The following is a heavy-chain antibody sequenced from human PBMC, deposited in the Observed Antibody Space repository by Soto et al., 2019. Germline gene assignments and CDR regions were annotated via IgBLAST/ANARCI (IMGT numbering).Heavy chain of an antibody. CDR1: GFTFSSYS. CDR3: ARDAVDFYGMDV. J-gene: IGHJ6*02. Sequence: GGSLRLSCAASGFTFSSYSMNWVRQAPGKGLEWVSSISSSSSYIYYADSVKGRFTISRDNAKNSLYLQMNSLRAEDTAVYYCARDAVDFYGMDVWGQGTTVTAP. CDR2: ISSSSSYI. V-gene: IGHV3-21*01.